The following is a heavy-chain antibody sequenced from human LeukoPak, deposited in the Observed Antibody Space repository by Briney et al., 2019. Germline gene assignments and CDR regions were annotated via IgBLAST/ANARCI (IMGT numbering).Heavy chain of an antibody. Sequence: SSETLSLTCTVSGGSISSSSYYWGWIRQPPGKGLEWIGSIYYSGSTYYNPSLKSRVTISVDTSKNQFSLKLSSVTAADTAVYYCARQRRYCSSTSCYAFDYWGQGTQVTVSS. V-gene: IGHV4-39*01. D-gene: IGHD2-2*01. CDR3: ARQRRYCSSTSCYAFDY. CDR2: IYYSGST. CDR1: GGSISSSSYY. J-gene: IGHJ4*02.